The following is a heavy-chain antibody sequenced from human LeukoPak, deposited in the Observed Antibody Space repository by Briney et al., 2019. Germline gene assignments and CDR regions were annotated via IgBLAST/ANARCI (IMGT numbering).Heavy chain of an antibody. V-gene: IGHV4-34*01. CDR3: ARPSFYDSSGYYLPY. CDR2: INHSGST. D-gene: IGHD3-22*01. Sequence: SETLSLTCAVYGGSFSDYYWSWIRQPPGKGLEWIGEINHSGSTNYNPSLESRVTISVDTSKNQFSLKLSSVTAADTAMYYCARPSFYDSSGYYLPYWGQGTLVTVPS. J-gene: IGHJ4*02. CDR1: GGSFSDYY.